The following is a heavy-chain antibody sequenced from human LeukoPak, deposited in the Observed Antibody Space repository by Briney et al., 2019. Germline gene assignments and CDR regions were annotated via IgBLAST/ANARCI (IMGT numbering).Heavy chain of an antibody. CDR3: AREGGGIAAAGKKFDP. Sequence: GASVKVSCKASGYTFTTYYMHWVRQAPGQGLEWMGIINPSGGSASYAQKFQGRVTMTRDTSASTVYMELTSLRSEDTAVYYCAREGGGIAAAGKKFDPWGQGTLVTVSS. V-gene: IGHV1-46*01. CDR2: INPSGGSA. D-gene: IGHD6-13*01. CDR1: GYTFTTYY. J-gene: IGHJ5*02.